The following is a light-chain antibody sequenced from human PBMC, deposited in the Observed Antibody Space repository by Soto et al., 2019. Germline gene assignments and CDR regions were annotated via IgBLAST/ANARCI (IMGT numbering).Light chain of an antibody. CDR3: QQYTQSLWT. CDR2: GIS. CDR1: QRVAARQ. V-gene: IGKV3-20*01. Sequence: EPVLTQSPGTLSLSPGERPTLSYRTSQRVAARQLAWYQQRPGQAPRLLIYGISKRAAGIPDRFTGSGSGTDFTLTIDGLEPEDFAVYYCQQYTQSLWTFGQGTKVDIK. J-gene: IGKJ1*01.